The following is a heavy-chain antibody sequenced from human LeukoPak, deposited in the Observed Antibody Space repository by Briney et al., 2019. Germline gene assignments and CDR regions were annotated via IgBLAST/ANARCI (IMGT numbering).Heavy chain of an antibody. CDR2: IIPIFGTA. J-gene: IGHJ4*02. Sequence: SVKVSCKASGGTFSSYAISWVRRAPGQGLEWMGGIIPIFGTANYAQKFQGRVTITADESTSTAYMELSSLRSEDTAVYYCARQSGSGSPFDYWGQGTLVTVSS. V-gene: IGHV1-69*01. CDR3: ARQSGSGSPFDY. D-gene: IGHD3-10*01. CDR1: GGTFSSYA.